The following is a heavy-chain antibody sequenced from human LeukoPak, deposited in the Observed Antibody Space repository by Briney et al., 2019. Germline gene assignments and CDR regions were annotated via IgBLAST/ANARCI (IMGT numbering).Heavy chain of an antibody. CDR1: GFTFSGSA. CDR3: AKREWEPH. Sequence: GGSLRLSCAASGFTFSGSAMHWVRQASGKGLEWVGRIRSKANSYATAYAASVKGRFTISRDDSKNTAYLQMNSLKTEDTAVYYCAKREWEPHWGQGTLVTVSS. D-gene: IGHD1-26*01. V-gene: IGHV3-73*01. J-gene: IGHJ4*02. CDR2: IRSKANSYAT.